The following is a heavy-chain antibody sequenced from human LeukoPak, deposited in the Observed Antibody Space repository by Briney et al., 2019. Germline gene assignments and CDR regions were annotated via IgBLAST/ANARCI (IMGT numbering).Heavy chain of an antibody. Sequence: GGSLRLSCAASGFTVSSYYMNWVRQAPGKGLEWVANIKEDGSEKNYVDSVKGRFTISRDNAKSSVYLQMNSLRAEDTGVYYCARDKYCSDGNCDGGSKFDYWGQGTLVTVSS. CDR2: IKEDGSEK. D-gene: IGHD2-15*01. J-gene: IGHJ4*02. V-gene: IGHV3-7*01. CDR1: GFTVSSYY. CDR3: ARDKYCSDGNCDGGSKFDY.